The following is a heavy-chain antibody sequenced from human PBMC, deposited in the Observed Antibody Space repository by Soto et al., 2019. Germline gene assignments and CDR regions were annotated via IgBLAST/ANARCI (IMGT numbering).Heavy chain of an antibody. CDR1: GFTFSSYA. V-gene: IGHV3-30-3*01. CDR2: ISYDGSNK. CDR3: ASSFPISIAVAGPFDY. J-gene: IGHJ4*02. D-gene: IGHD6-19*01. Sequence: PGGSLRLSCAASGFTFSSYAMHWVRQAPGKGLEWVAVISYDGSNKYYADSVKGRFTISRDNSKNTLYLQMNSLRAEDTAVYYCASSFPISIAVAGPFDYWGQGTLVTVSS.